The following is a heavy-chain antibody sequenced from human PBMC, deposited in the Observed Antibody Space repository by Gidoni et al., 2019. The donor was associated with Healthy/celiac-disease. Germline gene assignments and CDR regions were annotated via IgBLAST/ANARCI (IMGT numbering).Heavy chain of an antibody. CDR2: IYYSGST. J-gene: IGHJ4*02. V-gene: IGHV4-59*01. Sequence: QVQLQESGPGLVKLSETLSLPCPVSGGSISSYYWSWIRQPPGKGLEWIGYIYYSGSTNYNPSLKSRVTISVDTSKNQFSLKLSSVTAADTAVYYCASGVTGVPDYWGQGTLVTVSS. D-gene: IGHD1-20*01. CDR3: ASGVTGVPDY. CDR1: GGSISSYY.